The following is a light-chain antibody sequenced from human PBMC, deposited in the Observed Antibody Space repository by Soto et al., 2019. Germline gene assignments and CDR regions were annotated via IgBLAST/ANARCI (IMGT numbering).Light chain of an antibody. CDR2: DAS. CDR1: QSIARW. J-gene: IGKJ1*01. CDR3: QQYNIYWT. V-gene: IGKV1-5*01. Sequence: DIPMTPSPSTLSASVGDRVTITCRASQSIARWVAWYQQKPGKAPKTLIYDASNLESGVPSRFSGSGSGTEFTLTIISLQPDDFATYYCQQYNIYWTFGPGTKVEIK.